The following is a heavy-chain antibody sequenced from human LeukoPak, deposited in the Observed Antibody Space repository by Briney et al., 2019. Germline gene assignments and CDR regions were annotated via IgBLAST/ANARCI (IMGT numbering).Heavy chain of an antibody. CDR3: AKDLRGWRGAFDY. CDR2: ISGSGGST. V-gene: IGHV3-23*01. Sequence: GGSLRLSCAASGFTFSSHAMSWVRQAPGKGLEWVSAISGSGGSTYYADSVKGRFTISRDNSKNTLYLQMNSLRAEDTAVYYCAKDLRGWRGAFDYWGQGTLVTVSS. CDR1: GFTFSSHA. J-gene: IGHJ4*02. D-gene: IGHD1-26*01.